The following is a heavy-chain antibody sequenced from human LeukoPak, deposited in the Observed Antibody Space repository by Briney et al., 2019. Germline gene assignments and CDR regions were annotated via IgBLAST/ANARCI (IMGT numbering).Heavy chain of an antibody. Sequence: GGSLRLSCAASGFTFSSYAMSWVRQAPGKGLEWVSTISGSGAYTYYADSVKGRFTISRDNSKNTPYLQMNSLRAEDTAVYYCAKYFASGSYYKLPHWGQGTLVTVSS. D-gene: IGHD3-10*01. V-gene: IGHV3-23*01. CDR2: ISGSGAYT. J-gene: IGHJ1*01. CDR3: AKYFASGSYYKLPH. CDR1: GFTFSSYA.